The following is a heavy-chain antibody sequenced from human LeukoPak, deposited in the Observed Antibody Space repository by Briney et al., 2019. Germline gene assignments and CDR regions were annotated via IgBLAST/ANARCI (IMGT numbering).Heavy chain of an antibody. CDR3: AKDTDSTHFYYGMDV. Sequence: GWSLRLSCAASGFTFDDYAMHWVRQAPGKGLEWVSGISWNSGSIGYADSVKGRFTISRDNAKDSLYLQMNSLRAEDTALYYCAKDTDSTHFYYGMDVWGEGTTVTVSS. J-gene: IGHJ6*04. D-gene: IGHD6-13*01. V-gene: IGHV3-9*01. CDR2: ISWNSGSI. CDR1: GFTFDDYA.